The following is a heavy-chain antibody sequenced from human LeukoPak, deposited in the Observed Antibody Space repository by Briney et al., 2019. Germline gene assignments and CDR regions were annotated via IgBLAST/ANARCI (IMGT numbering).Heavy chain of an antibody. J-gene: IGHJ6*03. D-gene: IGHD3-3*01. CDR2: ISSSSSYI. Sequence: PGGSLRLSCAASGFTFSSYSMNWVRQAPGKGLEWVSSISSSSSYIYYADSVKGRFTISRDNAKNSLYLQMNSLRAEDTAVYYCARDPRSYYDFWSGYLRDYYYYYMDVWGKGTTVTVSS. V-gene: IGHV3-21*01. CDR1: GFTFSSYS. CDR3: ARDPRSYYDFWSGYLRDYYYYYMDV.